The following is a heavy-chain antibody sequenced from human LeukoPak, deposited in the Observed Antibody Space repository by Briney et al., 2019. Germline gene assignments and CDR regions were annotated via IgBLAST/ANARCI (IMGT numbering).Heavy chain of an antibody. J-gene: IGHJ6*02. CDR3: ARRAPAPAGRPKEYYYYGMDV. CDR2: ISYDGNIK. Sequence: GGSLRLSCAASGFTFSYYAMHWVRQAPGKGLEWVAFISYDGNIKYYADSVKGRFTTSRDNSKNTLYVQMNSLRVEDTAVYYCARRAPAPAGRPKEYYYYGMDVWGQGTTVTVSS. CDR1: GFTFSYYA. D-gene: IGHD6-13*01. V-gene: IGHV3-30*04.